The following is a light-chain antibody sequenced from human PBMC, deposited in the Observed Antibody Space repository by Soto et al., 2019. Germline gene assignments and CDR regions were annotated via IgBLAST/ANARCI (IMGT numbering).Light chain of an antibody. CDR1: QGIRND. CDR3: LQDYNYPRT. V-gene: IGKV1-6*01. CDR2: AAS. J-gene: IGKJ1*01. Sequence: AIQMTQSPSSLSASVGDRVTITCRASQGIRNDLGWYQQKPGKAPKLLIYAASSLQSGVPSRFSGSGSGTDFTLTIISLQPEDFASYYCLQDYNYPRTFGQGTTVEIK.